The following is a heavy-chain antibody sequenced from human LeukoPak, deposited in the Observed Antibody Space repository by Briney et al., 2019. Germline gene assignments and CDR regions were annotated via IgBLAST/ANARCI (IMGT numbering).Heavy chain of an antibody. CDR1: GYTFTSYG. D-gene: IGHD5-24*01. CDR3: AREGMATITRDAFDI. CDR2: ISAYNGNT. J-gene: IGHJ3*02. V-gene: IGHV1-18*01. Sequence: ASVKVSCKASGYTFTSYGISWVRQAPGQGREWRGWISAYNGNTTYAQKFQGRVTMTTDTSTSTAYMELRSLRSDDTAVYYCAREGMATITRDAFDIWGQGTMVTVSS.